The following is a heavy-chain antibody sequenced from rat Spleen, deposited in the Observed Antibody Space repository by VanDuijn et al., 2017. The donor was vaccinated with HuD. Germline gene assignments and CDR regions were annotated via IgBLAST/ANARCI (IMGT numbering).Heavy chain of an antibody. CDR1: GFTFNSYW. J-gene: IGHJ4*01. CDR2: INSDGGRP. V-gene: IGHV5-58*01. CDR3: TREGPYYGYNYVMDA. Sequence: EVQLVETGGGLVQPGRSLKLSCVASGFTFNSYWMYWIRQAPGKGLEWVSSINSDGGRPYYPDSVKGRFTISRDNAKSTLYLQMNSLRSEDTATYYCTREGPYYGYNYVMDAWGQGASVTVSS. D-gene: IGHD1-9*01.